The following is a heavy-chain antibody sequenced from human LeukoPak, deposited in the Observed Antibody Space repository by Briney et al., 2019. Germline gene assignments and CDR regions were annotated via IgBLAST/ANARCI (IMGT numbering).Heavy chain of an antibody. Sequence: GGSLRLPCAASGFTVSSNYMSWVRQAPGKGLEYVSAISSNGGSTYYADSVKGRFTISRDNSKNTLYLQMSSLRAEDTAVYYCVKGKGIAVTSLDYWGQGTLVTVSS. V-gene: IGHV3-64D*06. CDR3: VKGKGIAVTSLDY. J-gene: IGHJ4*02. CDR1: GFTVSSNY. CDR2: ISSNGGST. D-gene: IGHD6-19*01.